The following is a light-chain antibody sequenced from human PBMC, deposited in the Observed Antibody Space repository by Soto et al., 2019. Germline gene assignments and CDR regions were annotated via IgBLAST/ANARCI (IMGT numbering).Light chain of an antibody. CDR1: QRISSSY. CDR3: QQYGSSPWT. J-gene: IGKJ1*01. CDR2: GAS. V-gene: IGKV3-20*01. Sequence: EIVMTQSPGTLSLSPGERATLSCRASQRISSSYLAWYQQKPGQAPRLLIYGASSRATGIPDRFSGSGSGTDFTITISRLEPEDFAVYYCQQYGSSPWTFGQGTKVEIK.